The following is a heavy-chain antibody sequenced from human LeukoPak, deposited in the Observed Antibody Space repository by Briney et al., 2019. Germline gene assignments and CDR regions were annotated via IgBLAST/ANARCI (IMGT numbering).Heavy chain of an antibody. CDR2: VDPEDGET. Sequence: ASVKVSCKVSGYTFTDYYMHWVQQAPGKGLEWMGLVDPEDGETIYAEKLQGRVTMTTDTSTSTAYMELRSLRSDDTAVYYCARDPPRGSAIYAGRGPRGLDFDYWGQGTLVTVSS. CDR3: ARDPPRGSAIYAGRGPRGLDFDY. V-gene: IGHV1-69-2*01. CDR1: GYTFTDYY. J-gene: IGHJ4*02. D-gene: IGHD1-14*01.